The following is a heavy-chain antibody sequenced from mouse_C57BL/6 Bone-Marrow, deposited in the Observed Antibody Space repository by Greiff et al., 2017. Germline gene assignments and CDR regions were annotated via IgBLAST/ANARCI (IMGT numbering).Heavy chain of an antibody. CDR2: IHPNSGST. Sequence: QVQLQQPGAELVKPGASVKLSCKASGYTFTSYWMHWVKQRPGQGLEWIGMIHPNSGSTNYNEKFKSKATLTVDKSSSTAYMQLSSLTSEDSAVYYCARKDSYYDYDGAWFAYWGQGTLVTVSA. D-gene: IGHD2-4*01. CDR3: ARKDSYYDYDGAWFAY. V-gene: IGHV1-64*01. CDR1: GYTFTSYW. J-gene: IGHJ3*01.